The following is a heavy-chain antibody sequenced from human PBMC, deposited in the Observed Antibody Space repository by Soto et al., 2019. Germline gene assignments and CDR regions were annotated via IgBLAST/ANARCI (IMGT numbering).Heavy chain of an antibody. CDR1: GFTFSSYA. D-gene: IGHD6-13*01. CDR3: ARVRVAAAGTVGPYYFDY. V-gene: IGHV3-30-3*01. CDR2: ISYDGSNK. J-gene: IGHJ4*02. Sequence: QVQLVESGGGVVQPGRSLRLSCAASGFTFSSYAMHWVRQAPGNGLEWVAVISYDGSNKYYADSVKGRFTISRDNSKNTLYLQMNSLRAEDTAVYYCARVRVAAAGTVGPYYFDYWGQGTLVTVSS.